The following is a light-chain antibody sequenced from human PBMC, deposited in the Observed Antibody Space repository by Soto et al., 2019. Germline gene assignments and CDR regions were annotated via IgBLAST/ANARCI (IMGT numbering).Light chain of an antibody. Sequence: EIVLTQSPGTLSLSPGERATLSCRASQSISSSYLAWYQQKPGQAPRLLIYAASSRATDIPDRFSGSGSGTDFTLTISRLEPEDFAVSYCQLYGSSHMFSFGQGTKLEIK. J-gene: IGKJ2*01. CDR3: QLYGSSHMFS. CDR1: QSISSSY. CDR2: AAS. V-gene: IGKV3-20*01.